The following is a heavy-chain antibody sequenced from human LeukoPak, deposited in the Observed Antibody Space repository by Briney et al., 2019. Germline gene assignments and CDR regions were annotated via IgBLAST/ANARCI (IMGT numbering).Heavy chain of an antibody. CDR1: GYTFTGYY. CDR3: ARGGQRLVIWDNFDY. CDR2: INPNSGGT. D-gene: IGHD6-19*01. V-gene: IGHV1-2*02. J-gene: IGHJ4*02. Sequence: AASVKVSCKASGYTFTGYYMHWVRQAPGQGLEWMGWINPNSGGTNYAQKFQGRVTMTRDTSISTAYMELSRLRSDDTAVYYCARGGQRLVIWDNFDYWGQGTLVTVSS.